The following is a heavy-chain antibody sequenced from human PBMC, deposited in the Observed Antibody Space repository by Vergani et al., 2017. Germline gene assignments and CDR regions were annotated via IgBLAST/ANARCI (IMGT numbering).Heavy chain of an antibody. V-gene: IGHV7-4-1*02. CDR2: INTNTGNP. J-gene: IGHJ6*02. Sequence: QVQLVQSGAEVKKPGSSVKVSCKASGYTFTSYAMNWVRQAPGQGLEWMGWINTNTGNPTYAQGFTGRFVFSLDTSVSTAYLQISSLKAEDTAVYYCARGYCSGGSCYPPYYYYGMDVWGQGTTVTVSS. CDR1: GYTFTSYA. D-gene: IGHD2-15*01. CDR3: ARGYCSGGSCYPPYYYYGMDV.